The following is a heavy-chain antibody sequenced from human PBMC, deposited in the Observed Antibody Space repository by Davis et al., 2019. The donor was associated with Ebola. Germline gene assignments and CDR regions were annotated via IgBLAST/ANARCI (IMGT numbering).Heavy chain of an antibody. CDR3: ARATFGYNSGWYADY. Sequence: SVKVSCKASGGTFSSYTISWVRQAPGHGLEWMGRIIPILGIANYAQKFQGRVTITTDTSASTAYLDLSSQRSDDTAVFYCARATFGYNSGWYADYWGQGTLVTVSS. CDR2: IIPILGIA. J-gene: IGHJ4*02. D-gene: IGHD6-19*01. V-gene: IGHV1-69*02. CDR1: GGTFSSYT.